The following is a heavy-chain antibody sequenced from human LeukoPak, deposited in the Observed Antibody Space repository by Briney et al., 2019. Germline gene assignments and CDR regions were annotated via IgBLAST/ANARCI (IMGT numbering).Heavy chain of an antibody. V-gene: IGHV1-2*02. CDR3: ARDYFTANDY. CDR1: GYTFTGYY. CDR2: INPNSGGT. Sequence: GTSVKVSCKASGYTFTGYYIHWVRQAPGQGLEWMGWINPNSGGTNYAQKFQGRVTMTRDTSISTAYMELSRLRSDDTAVYYCARDYFTANDYWGQGTLVTVSS. D-gene: IGHD2-21*02. J-gene: IGHJ4*02.